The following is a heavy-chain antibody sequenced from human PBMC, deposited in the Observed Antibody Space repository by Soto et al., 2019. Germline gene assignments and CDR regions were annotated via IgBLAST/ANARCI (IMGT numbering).Heavy chain of an antibody. CDR1: GFTVSSNY. CDR2: IYSGGAT. V-gene: IGHV3-66*01. CDR3: ARAPLYGGNSV. Sequence: EVQLVESGGGLVQPGGSLRLSCAASGFTVSSNYMTWVRQAPGKGLEWVSVIYSGGATYYADSVKVRLTISRDNSKNTLYLQMNSLRAEATPVYYFARAPLYGGNSVWGQGTVVTVSS. J-gene: IGHJ4*02. D-gene: IGHD4-17*01.